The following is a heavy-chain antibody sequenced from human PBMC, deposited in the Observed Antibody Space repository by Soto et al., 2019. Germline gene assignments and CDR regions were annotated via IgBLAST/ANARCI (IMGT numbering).Heavy chain of an antibody. V-gene: IGHV4-59*01. CDR2: IYYSGST. J-gene: IGHJ6*02. CDR3: ARERYYGMDV. Sequence: PSETLSLTCTVSGGSISSYYWSWIRQPPGKGLEWIGYIYYSGSTNYNPSLKSRVTISVDTSKNQFSLKLSSVTAAETAVYYCARERYYGMDVWGQGTTVTVSS. CDR1: GGSISSYY.